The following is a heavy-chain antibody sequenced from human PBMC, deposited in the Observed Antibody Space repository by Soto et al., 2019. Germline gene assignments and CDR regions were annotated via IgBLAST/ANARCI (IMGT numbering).Heavy chain of an antibody. D-gene: IGHD6-13*01. J-gene: IGHJ4*02. Sequence: SETLSLTCTVSGGSVSSGSYYWSWIRQPPGKGLEWIGYIYYSGSTNYNPSLKSRVTISVDTSKNQFSLKLSSVTAADTAVYYCARHRYSSWYHGGGYFDYWGQGTLVTVSS. V-gene: IGHV4-61*01. CDR3: ARHRYSSWYHGGGYFDY. CDR2: IYYSGST. CDR1: GGSVSSGSYY.